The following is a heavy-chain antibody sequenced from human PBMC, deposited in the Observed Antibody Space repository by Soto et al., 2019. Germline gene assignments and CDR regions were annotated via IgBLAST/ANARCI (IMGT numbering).Heavy chain of an antibody. CDR2: ISYDGSNK. J-gene: IGHJ4*02. V-gene: IGHV3-30-3*01. CDR1: GFTFSSYA. CDR3: ARGPRRGLPPD. Sequence: QVQLVESGGGVVQPGRSLRLSCAASGFTFSSYAMHWVRQAPGKGLEWVAVISYDGSNKYYADSVKGRFTISRDNSKNTLYLQMNSLRAEDTAVYYCARGPRRGLPPDWGQGTLVTVSS.